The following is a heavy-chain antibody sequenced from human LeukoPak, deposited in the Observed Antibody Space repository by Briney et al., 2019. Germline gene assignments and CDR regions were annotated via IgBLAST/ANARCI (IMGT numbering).Heavy chain of an antibody. CDR2: FYYTGST. V-gene: IGHV4-39*01. D-gene: IGHD6-19*01. CDR3: ARRESSGFFDY. Sequence: SETLSLTCIVSGGSISSSGYYWDWIRQPPGKGLEWIGNFYYTGSTYYNPSLKSRITISVDTSKNQFSLNLSSVTAADTAVYYCARRESSGFFDYWGQGTLVTVSS. J-gene: IGHJ4*02. CDR1: GGSISSSGYY.